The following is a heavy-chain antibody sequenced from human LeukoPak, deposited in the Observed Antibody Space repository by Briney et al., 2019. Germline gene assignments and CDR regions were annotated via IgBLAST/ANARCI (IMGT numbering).Heavy chain of an antibody. CDR1: GFTFSSYS. J-gene: IGHJ5*02. CDR3: ARGEALAARPNNWFDP. Sequence: KPGGSLRLSCAASGFTFSSYSMNWVRQAPGKGLEWVSSISSSSSYIYYADSVKGRFTISRDNAKNSLYLQMNSLRAEDTAVYYCARGEALAARPNNWFDPWGQGTLVTVSS. CDR2: ISSSSSYI. D-gene: IGHD6-6*01. V-gene: IGHV3-21*04.